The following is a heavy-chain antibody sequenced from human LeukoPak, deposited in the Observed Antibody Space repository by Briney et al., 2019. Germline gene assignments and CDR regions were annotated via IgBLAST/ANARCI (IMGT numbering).Heavy chain of an antibody. CDR2: IYYSGST. J-gene: IGHJ3*02. Sequence: SETLSLTCTVSGGSISSYYWSWIRQPPGEGLEWIGYIYYSGSTNYNPSLKSRVTISVDTSKNQFSLKLSSVTAADTAVYYCARLSPDAFDIWGQGTMVTVSS. V-gene: IGHV4-59*08. CDR1: GGSISSYY. CDR3: ARLSPDAFDI.